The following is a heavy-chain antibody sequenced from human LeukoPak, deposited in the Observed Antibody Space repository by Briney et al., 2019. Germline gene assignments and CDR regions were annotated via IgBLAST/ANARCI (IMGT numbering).Heavy chain of an antibody. CDR3: AKHDSSGYYLDY. J-gene: IGHJ4*02. V-gene: IGHV3-23*01. CDR2: ISGSGGST. Sequence: GGSLGLSCAASGLSLSDHYMSWIRQAPGKGLEWVSAISGSGGSTYYADSVKGRFTISRDNSKNTLYLQMNSLRAEDTAVYYCAKHDSSGYYLDYWGQGTLVTVSS. CDR1: GLSLSDHY. D-gene: IGHD3-22*01.